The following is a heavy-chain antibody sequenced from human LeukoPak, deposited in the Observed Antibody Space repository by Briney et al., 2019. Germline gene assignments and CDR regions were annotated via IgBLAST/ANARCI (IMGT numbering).Heavy chain of an antibody. V-gene: IGHV4-34*01. CDR2: INHSGST. D-gene: IGHD3-10*01. CDR1: GGSFSGYY. Sequence: SETLSLTCAVYGGSFSGYYWSWIRQPPGKGLEWIGEINHSGSTNYNPSLKSRVTISVDTSKNQFSLKLSSVTAADTAVYYCASHCGSGSYYNVLPFDYWGQGTLVTVSS. J-gene: IGHJ4*02. CDR3: ASHCGSGSYYNVLPFDY.